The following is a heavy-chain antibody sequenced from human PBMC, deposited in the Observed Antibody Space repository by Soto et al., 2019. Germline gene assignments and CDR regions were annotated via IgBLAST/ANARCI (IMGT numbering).Heavy chain of an antibody. D-gene: IGHD3-22*01. J-gene: IGHJ4*02. CDR3: AHKMSYYYDSSGYQYYFDY. Sequence: GSGPTLVNATQTLTLTCTFSGFSLSTSGVGVGWIRQPPGKALEWLALIYWDDDKRYSPSLKSRLTITKDTSKNQVVLTMTNMDPVDTATYYCAHKMSYYYDSSGYQYYFDYWGQGTLVTVSS. CDR2: IYWDDDK. CDR1: GFSLSTSGVG. V-gene: IGHV2-5*02.